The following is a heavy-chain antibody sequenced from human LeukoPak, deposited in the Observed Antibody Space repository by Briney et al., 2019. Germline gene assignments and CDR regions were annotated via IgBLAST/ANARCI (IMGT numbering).Heavy chain of an antibody. V-gene: IGHV1-69*05. Sequence: SVKVSCKASRDTFDSYSISWVRQAPGQGLEWMGGTIPMFGSANYAQKLQGRVTITTDQSTITAYMELSSLSPEDTAVYYCARVGRSRGSLPNSYYYMDVWGKGTTVTVSS. CDR2: TIPMFGSA. CDR3: ARVGRSRGSLPNSYYYMDV. J-gene: IGHJ6*03. CDR1: RDTFDSYS. D-gene: IGHD2-15*01.